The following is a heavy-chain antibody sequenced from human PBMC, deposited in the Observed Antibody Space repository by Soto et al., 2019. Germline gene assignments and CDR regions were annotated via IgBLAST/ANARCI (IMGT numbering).Heavy chain of an antibody. CDR2: IKQDGSEK. Sequence: EVQLVESGGGLVQPGGSLRLSCEASGFTFSSYWMSWVRQAPGKGLEWVANIKQDGSEKYYVDSVKGRFTISRDNAKNSLYLQMNSLRAEDTAVYYCAREGRGSYWGQGTLVTVSS. V-gene: IGHV3-7*04. D-gene: IGHD1-26*01. CDR3: AREGRGSY. CDR1: GFTFSSYW. J-gene: IGHJ4*02.